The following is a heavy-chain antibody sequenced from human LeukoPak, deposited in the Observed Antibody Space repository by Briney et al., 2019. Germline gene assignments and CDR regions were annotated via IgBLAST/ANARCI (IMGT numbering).Heavy chain of an antibody. CDR3: ARGGTWLVRISLYFQH. Sequence: GSLRLSCAASGFTFSSYAMSWLRQPPGKGLEWIGEINHSGSTNYNPSLKSRVTISVDTSKNQFSLKLSSVTAADTAVYYCARGGTWLVRISLYFQHWGQGTLVTVSS. D-gene: IGHD6-19*01. CDR2: INHSGST. V-gene: IGHV4-34*01. CDR1: GFTFSSYA. J-gene: IGHJ1*01.